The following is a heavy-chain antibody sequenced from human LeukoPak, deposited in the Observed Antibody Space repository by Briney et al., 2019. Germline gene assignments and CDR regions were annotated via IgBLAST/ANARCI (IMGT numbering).Heavy chain of an antibody. V-gene: IGHV3-48*04. Sequence: PGGSLRLSYAASGFTFSSYSMNWVRQAPGKGLEWVSYISSSSVTIYYADSVKGRFTISRDNAKNSLYLQMNSLRAEDTAVYYCARDFWSGYYDPFDYWGQGTLVTVSS. CDR2: ISSSSVTI. CDR1: GFTFSSYS. J-gene: IGHJ4*02. CDR3: ARDFWSGYYDPFDY. D-gene: IGHD3-3*01.